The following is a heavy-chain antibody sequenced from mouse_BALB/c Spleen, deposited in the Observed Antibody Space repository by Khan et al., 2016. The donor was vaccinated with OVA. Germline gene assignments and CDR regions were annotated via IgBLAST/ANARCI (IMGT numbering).Heavy chain of an antibody. CDR3: ERRNYFGYTFAY. J-gene: IGHJ3*01. Sequence: QVQLKQSGAELARPGASVKLSCKASGYTFTDYYINWVKQRTGQGLEWIGEISPGSGDTYYNERFKGKATLTADKSSSTAYMQLSSLTSEACKVYFCERRNYFGYTFAYWGQGTLVTVSA. CDR2: ISPGSGDT. V-gene: IGHV1-77*01. D-gene: IGHD1-2*01. CDR1: GYTFTDYY.